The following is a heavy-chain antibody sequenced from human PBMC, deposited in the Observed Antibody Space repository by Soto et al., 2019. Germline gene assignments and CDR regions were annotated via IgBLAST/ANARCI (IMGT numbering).Heavy chain of an antibody. CDR1: GGTFSSYA. V-gene: IGHV1-69*13. D-gene: IGHD2-2*01. J-gene: IGHJ6*02. Sequence: QVQLVQSGAEVKKPGSSVKVSCKASGGTFSSYAISWVRQAPGQGLEWLGGSIPIFGTATYAQKFQGRVTITADESTSAADMEVSSLRSEDTAVYYCARHVPAAGYYYGMDVWGQGTTVTVSS. CDR3: ARHVPAAGYYYGMDV. CDR2: SIPIFGTA.